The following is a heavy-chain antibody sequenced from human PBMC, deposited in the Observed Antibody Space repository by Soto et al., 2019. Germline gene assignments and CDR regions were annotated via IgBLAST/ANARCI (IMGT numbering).Heavy chain of an antibody. V-gene: IGHV3-30*03. D-gene: IGHD5-18*01. J-gene: IGHJ4*02. CDR3: ARGRTALTYFDY. CDR1: GFIFSSYG. CDR2: ISYDGSNK. Sequence: QVQLVESGGGVVQPGRSLRLSCAASGFIFSSYGMHWVRQAPGKGLEWVAVISYDGSNKYYADTVKGRITISRDNSKTTMDSQMNSLRAEDTAVYYCARGRTALTYFDYWGQGTLVTFSS.